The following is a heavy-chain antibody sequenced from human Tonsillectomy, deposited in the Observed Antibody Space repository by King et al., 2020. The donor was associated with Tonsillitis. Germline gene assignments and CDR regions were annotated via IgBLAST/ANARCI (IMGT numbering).Heavy chain of an antibody. V-gene: IGHV3-30*18. J-gene: IGHJ4*02. CDR2: ISYDGTQK. D-gene: IGHD4-17*01. Sequence: VQLVESGGGVVQPGRSLRLSCAASGFTFSTHGMHWVRQAPGKGLEWVAVISYDGTQKHYTDSVKGRFTISRDNSKNTLFLQMSSLRAEDTAVYYCAKAHSGDYGADYFDYWGQGTLVTVSS. CDR3: AKAHSGDYGADYFDY. CDR1: GFTFSTHG.